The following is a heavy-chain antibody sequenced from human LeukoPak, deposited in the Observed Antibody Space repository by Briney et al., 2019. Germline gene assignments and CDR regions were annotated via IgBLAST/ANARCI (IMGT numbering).Heavy chain of an antibody. D-gene: IGHD4-17*01. V-gene: IGHV3-21*04. J-gene: IGHJ4*02. CDR2: ISSSSSYI. CDR3: ARVVDHDYYDYYLDY. CDR1: GFTFSSYS. Sequence: PGGSLRLSCAASGFTFSSYSMNWVRQAPGKGLEWVSSISSSSSYIYYADSVKGRFTISRDNSKNTLYLQMNSLRAEDTAIYYCARVVDHDYYDYYLDYWGQGTLVTVSS.